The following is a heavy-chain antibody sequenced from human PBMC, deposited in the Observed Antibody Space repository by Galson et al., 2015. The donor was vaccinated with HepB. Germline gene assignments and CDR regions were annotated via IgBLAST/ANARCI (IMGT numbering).Heavy chain of an antibody. Sequence: SLRLSCAVSGFSFDDYAMHWVRQVPGKGLEWVSGIDWNSDNAGYAASVKGRFTISRDNARNSLYLQMKSLRTEDTAFYYCVKDRGRHYDYIWGSYEEGYFDYWGQGTLVTVSS. CDR3: VKDRGRHYDYIWGSYEEGYFDY. D-gene: IGHD3-16*01. J-gene: IGHJ4*02. CDR2: IDWNSDNA. V-gene: IGHV3-9*01. CDR1: GFSFDDYA.